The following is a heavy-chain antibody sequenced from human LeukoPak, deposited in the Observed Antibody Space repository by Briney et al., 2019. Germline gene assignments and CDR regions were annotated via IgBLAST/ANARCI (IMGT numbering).Heavy chain of an antibody. D-gene: IGHD6-13*01. J-gene: IGHJ4*02. V-gene: IGHV3-48*01. CDR2: ISSSSSTI. CDR1: GFTFSSYS. Sequence: HPGGSLRLSCAASGFTFSSYSMNWVRQAPGKGLEWVSYISSSSSTIYYADSVKGRFTISRDNAKNSLYLQMNSLRAEDTAVYYCARALPGYSSSWFSSFDYWGQGTLVTVSS. CDR3: ARALPGYSSSWFSSFDY.